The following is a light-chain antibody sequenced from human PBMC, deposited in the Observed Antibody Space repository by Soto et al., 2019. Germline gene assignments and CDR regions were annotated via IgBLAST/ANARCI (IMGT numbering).Light chain of an antibody. Sequence: QSVLTQPPSVSGAPGQRVTISCTGSSSNIGAGYDVHWYQQLPGTAPKLLIYGNSNRPSGVPHRFSGSKSGTSASLAITGLQAEDGADYYCQSYDSSLSGSVFGGGTKLTVL. J-gene: IGLJ2*01. V-gene: IGLV1-40*01. CDR1: SSNIGAGYD. CDR3: QSYDSSLSGSV. CDR2: GNS.